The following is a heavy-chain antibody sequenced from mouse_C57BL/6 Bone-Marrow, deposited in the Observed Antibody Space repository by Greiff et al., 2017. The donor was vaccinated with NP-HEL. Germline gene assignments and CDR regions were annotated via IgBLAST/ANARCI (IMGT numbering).Heavy chain of an antibody. V-gene: IGHV1-81*01. CDR1: GYTFTSYG. CDR3: ARYYYGSSYVGNY. Sequence: QVHVKQSGAELARPGASVKLSCKASGYTFTSYGISWVKQRTGQGLEWIGEIYPRSGNTYYNEKFKGKATLTADKSSSTAYMELRSLTSEDSAVYFCARYYYGSSYVGNYWGQGTTLTVSS. D-gene: IGHD1-1*01. J-gene: IGHJ2*01. CDR2: IYPRSGNT.